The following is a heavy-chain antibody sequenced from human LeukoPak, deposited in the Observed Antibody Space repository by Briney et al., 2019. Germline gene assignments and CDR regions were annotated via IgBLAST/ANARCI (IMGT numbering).Heavy chain of an antibody. J-gene: IGHJ6*02. CDR1: GFTFSSHA. D-gene: IGHD2-2*01. Sequence: GGSLRLSCAAFGFTFSSHAMNWVRQAPGKGREWVSGNSGSGDSAYYADSVKGRFNISRENSKKKLYLEMNSLRGEDTAVYYCAKGARIVVVPTAMDVWGQGSTVTVSS. CDR2: NSGSGDSA. V-gene: IGHV3-23*01. CDR3: AKGARIVVVPTAMDV.